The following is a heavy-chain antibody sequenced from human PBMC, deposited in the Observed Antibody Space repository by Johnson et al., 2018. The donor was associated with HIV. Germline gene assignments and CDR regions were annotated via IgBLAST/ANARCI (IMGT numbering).Heavy chain of an antibody. CDR1: GFTVSSNY. J-gene: IGHJ3*02. CDR3: ARTNSGSYYHPGAFDI. CDR2: ISSGGTT. Sequence: VQLVESGGGVVQPGRSLRLSCAASGFTVSSNYMSWVRQAPGKGLEWVSVISSGGTTYYADSVKGRFTISRDNSKNTLYLQMNSLRAEDTAVYYCARTNSGSYYHPGAFDIWGQGTMVTVSS. V-gene: IGHV3-53*01. D-gene: IGHD3-10*01.